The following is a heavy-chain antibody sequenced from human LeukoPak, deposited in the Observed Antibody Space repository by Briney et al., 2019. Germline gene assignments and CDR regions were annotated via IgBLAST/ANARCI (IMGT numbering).Heavy chain of an antibody. CDR3: ARDNSVEDTAWWFDP. CDR2: INPGGGST. J-gene: IGHJ5*02. Sequence: GASVKVSCKASGYTFTSHYMHWVRQAPGQGLEWMGVINPGGGSTSYAQEFQGRIIMTRDMSTSTDYMELSSLRSEDTAVYYCARDNSVEDTAWWFDPWGQGTLVTVSS. V-gene: IGHV1-46*01. CDR1: GYTFTSHY. D-gene: IGHD4-23*01.